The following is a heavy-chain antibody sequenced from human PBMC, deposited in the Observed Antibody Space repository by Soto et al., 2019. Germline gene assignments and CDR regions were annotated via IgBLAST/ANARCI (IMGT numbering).Heavy chain of an antibody. CDR2: IVPMYDSV. Sequence: QVQLVQSGAEVKTPGASVNVSCEASGGTFNTYTINWVRQAPGRGLEWVGQIVPMYDSVNYAENFQGRVTITADKSTKTAYMELPSLRSEDTALYCCASWSSYSGSYCFDYWGQGTRVTVSS. CDR1: GGTFNTYT. CDR3: ASWSSYSGSYCFDY. V-gene: IGHV1-69*06. D-gene: IGHD1-26*01. J-gene: IGHJ4*02.